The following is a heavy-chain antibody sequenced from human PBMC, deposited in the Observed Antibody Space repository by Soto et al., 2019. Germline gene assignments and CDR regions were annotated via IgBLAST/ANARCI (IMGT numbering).Heavy chain of an antibody. CDR3: ARYYRGSGRYFFDY. D-gene: IGHD6-19*01. V-gene: IGHV3-7*03. CDR2: INQDGGVT. CDR1: GFTFISSF. Sequence: GGSLRLSCVASGFTFISSFMGWIRQAPGKGLEWVANINQDGGVTYYVDSVEGRFTISRDNTKDSLYLQMNSLRGEDTAIYYCARYYRGSGRYFFDYWGQGTPVTAPQ. J-gene: IGHJ4*02.